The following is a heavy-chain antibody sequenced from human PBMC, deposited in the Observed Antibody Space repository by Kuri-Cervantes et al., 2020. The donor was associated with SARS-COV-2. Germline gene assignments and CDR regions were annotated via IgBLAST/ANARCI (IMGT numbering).Heavy chain of an antibody. CDR3: AKDRSSSWLWYFDF. Sequence: GESLKISCAASGFTFSSYSMNWVRQAPGKGLEWVSSISSSSSYIYYADSVKGRFTISRDNAKNSLYLQMNSLRAEDTAVYYCAKDRSSSWLWYFDFWGRGTLVTVSS. CDR2: ISSSSSYI. V-gene: IGHV3-21*01. CDR1: GFTFSSYS. J-gene: IGHJ2*01. D-gene: IGHD6-13*01.